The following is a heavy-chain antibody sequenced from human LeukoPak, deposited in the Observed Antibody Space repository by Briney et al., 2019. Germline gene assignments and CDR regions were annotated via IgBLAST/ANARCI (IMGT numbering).Heavy chain of an antibody. CDR3: AKDRSSSWGNWFDP. V-gene: IGHV3-23*01. CDR1: GFTFSSYA. CDR2: ISGSGGST. J-gene: IGHJ5*02. D-gene: IGHD6-13*01. Sequence: GGSVRLSCAASGFTFSSYAMSWVRQAPGKGLEWVSAISGSGGSTYYADSVKGRFTISRDNSKNTLYLQMNSLRAEDTAVYYCAKDRSSSWGNWFDPWGQGTLVTVSS.